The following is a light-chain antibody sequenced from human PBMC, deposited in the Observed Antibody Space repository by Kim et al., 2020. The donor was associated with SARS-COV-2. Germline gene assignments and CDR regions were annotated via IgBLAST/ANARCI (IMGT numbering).Light chain of an antibody. CDR3: QQSYIIHLT. V-gene: IGKV1-39*01. J-gene: IGKJ4*01. Sequence: DIQMTQSPSSLSASVGDRVTITCRASQSISNSLNWYQQKPGKAPKLLIYAASSLKSGVPSRFSGSGSGTDFTLTISSLQPEDFATYYCQQSYIIHLTFGGGTKVDIK. CDR2: AAS. CDR1: QSISNS.